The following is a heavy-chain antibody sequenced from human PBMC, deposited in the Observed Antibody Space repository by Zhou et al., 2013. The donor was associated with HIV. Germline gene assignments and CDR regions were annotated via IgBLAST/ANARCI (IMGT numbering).Heavy chain of an antibody. D-gene: IGHD6-13*01. J-gene: IGHJ6*02. V-gene: IGHV1-8*01. CDR3: ARAYSSRYNDYYYYYGMDV. CDR1: GYTFTSYD. Sequence: QVQLVQSGAEMKKPGASVNISCKASGYTFTSYDINWVRQATGQGLEWMGWMNPNSGNTGYGQKFQGRVTMTRNTSLSTAYMELSSLRSEDTAVYYCARAYSSRYNDYYYYYGMDVWGQGTTVTVSS. CDR2: MNPNSGNT.